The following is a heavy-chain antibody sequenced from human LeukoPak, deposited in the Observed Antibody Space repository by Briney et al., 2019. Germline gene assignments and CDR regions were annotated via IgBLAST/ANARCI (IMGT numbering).Heavy chain of an antibody. CDR2: IYPRDGST. CDR1: GYTFTNNY. V-gene: IGHV1-46*01. Sequence: AASVKVSCKASGYTFTNNYLHWVRQAPGQGLEWMGMIYPRDGSTSYAQNFQGGVTVTRDTSTTTVHMELRGLRSEDTAVYYCARDQEGFDYWGQGTVVTVSS. CDR3: ARDQEGFDY. J-gene: IGHJ4*02.